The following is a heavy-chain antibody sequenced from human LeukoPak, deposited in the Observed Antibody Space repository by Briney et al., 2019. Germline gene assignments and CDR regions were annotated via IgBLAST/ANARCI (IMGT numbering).Heavy chain of an antibody. CDR2: IKEDGSEK. D-gene: IGHD5-18*01. CDR3: VRAKVNLDC. CDR1: GFTLSSYE. V-gene: IGHV3-7*01. Sequence: QPGGSLRLSCEASGFTLSSYEMNWVRQAPGKGLEWVANIKEDGSEKYHVDSVKGRFTISRDNAKNSLYLQMNTLRAEDTAVYYCVRAKVNLDCWGQGTLVTVSS. J-gene: IGHJ4*02.